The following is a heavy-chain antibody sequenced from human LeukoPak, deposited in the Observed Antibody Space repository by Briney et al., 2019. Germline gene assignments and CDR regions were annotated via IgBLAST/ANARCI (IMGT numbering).Heavy chain of an antibody. Sequence: ASVKVSCKASGGTFSSYAISWVRQAPGQGLEWMGRIVPIFGIANYAQKFQGRVTITADKSTSTAYMELSSLRSEDTAVYYCARSGEYSSGWYHTDYWGQGTLVTVSS. V-gene: IGHV1-69*04. CDR1: GGTFSSYA. J-gene: IGHJ4*02. D-gene: IGHD6-19*01. CDR3: ARSGEYSSGWYHTDY. CDR2: IVPIFGIA.